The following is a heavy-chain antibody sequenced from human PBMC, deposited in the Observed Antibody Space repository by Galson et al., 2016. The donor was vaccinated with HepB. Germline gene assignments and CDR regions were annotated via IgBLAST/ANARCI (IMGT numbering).Heavy chain of an antibody. D-gene: IGHD3-3*01. Sequence: FYADFVKGRFTISRDKSDNTLYLQMNRLRPEDTAVYYCAGGDGIFGVVIGMDVWGLGTTVIVSS. V-gene: IGHV3-66*01. J-gene: IGHJ6*02. CDR3: AGGDGIFGVVIGMDV.